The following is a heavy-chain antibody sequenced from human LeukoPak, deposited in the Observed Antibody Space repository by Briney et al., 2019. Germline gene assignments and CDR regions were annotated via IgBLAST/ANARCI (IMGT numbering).Heavy chain of an antibody. CDR3: AGVLSSTREGFMDV. CDR2: ISAHNGYT. D-gene: IGHD2-15*01. Sequence: ASVKVSCKASGYTFTSYGISWVRQAPGQGLEWMGWISAHNGYTNYAQKLQGRVTVTTDTSTSTAYMELRSLRSDDTAVYYCAGVLSSTREGFMDVWGQGTTVIVSS. CDR1: GYTFTSYG. J-gene: IGHJ6*02. V-gene: IGHV1-18*01.